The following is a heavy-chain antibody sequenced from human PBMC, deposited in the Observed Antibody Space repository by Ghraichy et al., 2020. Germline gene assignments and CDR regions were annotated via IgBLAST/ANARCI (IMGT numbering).Heavy chain of an antibody. CDR1: GVSISSSDW. D-gene: IGHD6-19*01. V-gene: IGHV4-4*02. CDR3: ATAKRQWLPLEF. Sequence: SETLSLTCAVSGVSISSSDWWGWVRQPPGKRLEWIGEIYHTGSTNYNPSLKSRVTISIDKSKNQFSLNLNSVTAADTAVYYCATAKRQWLPLEFWGQGTLVTVSS. CDR2: IYHTGST. J-gene: IGHJ4*02.